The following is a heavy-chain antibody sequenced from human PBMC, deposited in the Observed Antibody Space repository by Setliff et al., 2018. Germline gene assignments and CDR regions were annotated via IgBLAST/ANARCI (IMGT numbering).Heavy chain of an antibody. CDR2: INWNGVKT. J-gene: IGHJ4*02. Sequence: GESLKISCAASGFTFDDYGMSWVRQAPGKGLEWVSGINWNGVKTDYAESLKGRFAISRDNAKNSLYLQMNSLRAEDTALYYCARGARMGCFDYWGQGTPVTVSS. CDR3: ARGARMGCFDY. D-gene: IGHD6-19*01. CDR1: GFTFDDYG. V-gene: IGHV3-20*04.